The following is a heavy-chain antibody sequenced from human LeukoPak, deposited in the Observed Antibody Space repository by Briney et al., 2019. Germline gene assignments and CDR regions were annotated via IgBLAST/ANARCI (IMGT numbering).Heavy chain of an antibody. D-gene: IGHD4-17*01. V-gene: IGHV3-11*05. CDR3: AREVHGDFDI. Sequence: GGSLRLSCAASGFTFSDYYMSWIRQAPGKGLEWVSYISSGSRYTDYVDSVKGRFTISRDNAKNSLYLQMNSLRAEDTAVYYCAREVHGDFDIWGQGTMVSVSS. J-gene: IGHJ3*02. CDR2: ISSGSRYT. CDR1: GFTFSDYY.